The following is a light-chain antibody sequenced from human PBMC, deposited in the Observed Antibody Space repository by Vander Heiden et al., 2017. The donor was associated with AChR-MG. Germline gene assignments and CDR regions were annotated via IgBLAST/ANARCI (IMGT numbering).Light chain of an antibody. CDR1: NIGRKS. Sequence: SYVLTQPPSVSMAPGQPASISCGGNNIGRKSVHWYQQKPGQAPVQVLFDDSDRPSGIPERFSGSNSGNTATLTISRVEAGDEADYFCQVWDNTNDRVVFGGGTKLTVL. J-gene: IGLJ2*01. V-gene: IGLV3-21*02. CDR3: QVWDNTNDRVV. CDR2: DDS.